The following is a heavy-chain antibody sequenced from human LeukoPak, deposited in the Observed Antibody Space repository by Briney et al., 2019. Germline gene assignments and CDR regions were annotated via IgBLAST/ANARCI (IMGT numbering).Heavy chain of an antibody. D-gene: IGHD3-3*01. Sequence: SETLSLTSVVSGGSVTTTNSLSRVRQPPGKGLEWIGEVHLDGRTNYNPSLESRLTMSVDLSENHISLQLTSVTAADTAVYYCAREGGFYRPPDYPAQGLLVTVSS. CDR2: VHLDGRT. J-gene: IGHJ4*02. CDR3: AREGGFYRPPDY. CDR1: GGSVTTTNS. V-gene: IGHV4-4*02.